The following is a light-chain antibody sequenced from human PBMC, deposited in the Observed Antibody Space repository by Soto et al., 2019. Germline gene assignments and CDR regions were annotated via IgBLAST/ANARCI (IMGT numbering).Light chain of an antibody. CDR1: QTTGRY. Sequence: IQMTQSPSSLSASIGDTVTITCRAIQTTGRYLNWFQQKSWQAPKLLMNAAATSRSGVPSRFSARGSGTDVALTIGSLQTEDYATSYYHQSYSAPFNFGRGTNVDIK. CDR3: HQSYSAPFN. CDR2: AAA. J-gene: IGKJ3*01. V-gene: IGKV1-39*01.